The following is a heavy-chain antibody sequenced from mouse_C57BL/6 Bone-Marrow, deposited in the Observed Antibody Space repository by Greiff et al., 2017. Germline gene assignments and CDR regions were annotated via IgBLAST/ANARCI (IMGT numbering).Heavy chain of an antibody. CDR2: IDPENGDT. J-gene: IGHJ2*01. V-gene: IGHV14-4*01. CDR1: GFNIKDDY. CDR3: TTHDSYSYYVDY. D-gene: IGHD2-3*01. Sequence: VQLQQSGAELVRPGASVKLSCTASGFNIKDDYMHWVKQRPEQGLEWIGWIDPENGDTEYASKFQGKATITADTSSNTAYLQLSSLTSEDTAVYYCTTHDSYSYYVDYWGQGTTLTVSS.